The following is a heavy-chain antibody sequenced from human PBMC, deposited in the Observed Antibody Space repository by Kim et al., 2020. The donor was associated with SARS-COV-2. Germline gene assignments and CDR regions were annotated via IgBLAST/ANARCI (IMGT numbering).Heavy chain of an antibody. CDR2: VHDNVGIP. V-gene: IGHV7-4-1*02. D-gene: IGHD3-3*01. Sequence: ASVKVSCKASGYTFTSYAMNWVLQAPFPLLYGWVGVHDNVGIPTYDQGFTGRFVFSLDTSVSTAYLQISSLKAEDTAVYYCARDGEFGIFGVVIIGYYYYGMDVWGQGTTVTVSS. CDR1: GYTFTSYA. CDR3: ARDGEFGIFGVVIIGYYYYGMDV. J-gene: IGHJ6*02.